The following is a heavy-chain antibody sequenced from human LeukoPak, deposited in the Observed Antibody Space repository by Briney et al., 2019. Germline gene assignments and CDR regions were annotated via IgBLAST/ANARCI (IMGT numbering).Heavy chain of an antibody. D-gene: IGHD5-12*01. J-gene: IGHJ6*02. CDR2: ISGSGGST. CDR3: AKTIVATIYNGMDV. V-gene: IGHV3-23*01. Sequence: GGSLRLSCAASGFTFSSYSMNWVRQAPGKGLEWVSAISGSGGSTYYADSVKGRFTISRDNSKNTLYLQMNSLRAEDTAVYYCAKTIVATIYNGMDVWGQGTTVTVSS. CDR1: GFTFSSYS.